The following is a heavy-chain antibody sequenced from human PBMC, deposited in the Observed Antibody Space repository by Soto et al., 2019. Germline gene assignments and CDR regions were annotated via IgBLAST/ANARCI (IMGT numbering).Heavy chain of an antibody. V-gene: IGHV4-34*01. CDR3: ARGLSRDYNWFDP. D-gene: IGHD3-10*01. CDR1: GGSFSGYY. J-gene: IGHJ5*02. Sequence: PSETLSLTCAVYGGSFSGYYWSWIRQPPGKGLEWIGEINHSGSTNYNPSLKSRVTISVDTSKNQFSLKLSSVTAADTAVYYCARGLSRDYNWFDPWGQGTLVTVS. CDR2: INHSGST.